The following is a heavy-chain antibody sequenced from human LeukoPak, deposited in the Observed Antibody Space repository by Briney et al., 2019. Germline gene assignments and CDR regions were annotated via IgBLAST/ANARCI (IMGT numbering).Heavy chain of an antibody. CDR2: ISSSGSPI. J-gene: IGHJ4*02. V-gene: IGHV3-11*04. CDR1: GFTFSDYY. CDR3: AREDYSDSSGLVDY. Sequence: GGSLRLSCAASGFTFSDYYMSWIRQAPGRGLEWVSYISSSGSPIYDADSVKGRFTISRDNAKNSLYLRMNSLRADDTAVYYCAREDYSDSSGLVDYWGQGTLVTVTS. D-gene: IGHD3-22*01.